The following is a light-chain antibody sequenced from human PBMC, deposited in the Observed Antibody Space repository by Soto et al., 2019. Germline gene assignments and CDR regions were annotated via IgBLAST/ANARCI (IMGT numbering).Light chain of an antibody. J-gene: IGLJ2*01. V-gene: IGLV2-23*02. Sequence: QSALTQPASVSGSPGQSITISCTGTNSDVGRYNLVSWYQQRPGQAPQVLIYEVTKRPSGVSDRFSGSKSGNTASLTISGLQAEDEGEYFCCSYASSTTYVIFGGGTQLTV. CDR1: NSDVGRYNL. CDR2: EVT. CDR3: CSYASSTTYVI.